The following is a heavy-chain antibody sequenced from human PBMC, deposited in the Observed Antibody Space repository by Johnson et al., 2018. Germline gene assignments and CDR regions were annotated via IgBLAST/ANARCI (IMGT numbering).Heavy chain of an antibody. CDR2: ISWNSGTI. Sequence: VQLVQSGGGLVQPGRSLRLSCAASGFTFDDYAMHWVRQAPGKGLEWVSGISWNSGTIAYADSVKGRFTISRDNAKNSLYLQMNSLRAEDTALYYCAKDKVTGGTYSEPRGSYYYYYHMDVWGKGTTVTVSS. J-gene: IGHJ6*03. D-gene: IGHD1-26*01. CDR3: AKDKVTGGTYSEPRGSYYYYYHMDV. V-gene: IGHV3-9*01. CDR1: GFTFDDYA.